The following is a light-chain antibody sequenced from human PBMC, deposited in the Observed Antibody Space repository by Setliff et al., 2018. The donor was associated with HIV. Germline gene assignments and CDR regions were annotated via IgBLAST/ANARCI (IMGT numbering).Light chain of an antibody. J-gene: IGLJ1*01. Sequence: QSVLAQPRSVSGSTGQSVTIPCTGTSSDVGSYNYVTWYQQHPGKVPKLMIYDVTRRPSGVPDRFSGSRSGNTASLTISGLQAEDEADYYCSSFAGRLHVFGTGTKVTVL. CDR1: SSDVGSYNY. V-gene: IGLV2-11*01. CDR3: SSFAGRLHV. CDR2: DVT.